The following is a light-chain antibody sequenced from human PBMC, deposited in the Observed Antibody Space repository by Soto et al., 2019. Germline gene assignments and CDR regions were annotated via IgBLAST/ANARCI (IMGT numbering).Light chain of an antibody. CDR3: QQYGSSPPLT. Sequence: EIVLKHSPGTLSLSPGERDTLSCRASQNVSSSYLAWYQQKPGQAPRLLIYGASSRATGIPDRFSGSGSGTDFTLTISRLEPEDFAVYYCQQYGSSPPLTFGGGTKVDIK. J-gene: IGKJ4*01. CDR2: GAS. V-gene: IGKV3-20*01. CDR1: QNVSSSY.